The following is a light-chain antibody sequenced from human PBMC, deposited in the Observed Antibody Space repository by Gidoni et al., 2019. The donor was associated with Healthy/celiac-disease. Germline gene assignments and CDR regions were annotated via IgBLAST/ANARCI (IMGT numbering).Light chain of an antibody. CDR1: SSDVGSYNL. J-gene: IGLJ2*01. CDR3: CSYAGSSTSVV. V-gene: IGLV2-23*02. Sequence: QSALTQPASVSGSPGQSITIPCTGTSSDVGSYNLVSWYQQHPGKAPKLMIYEVSKRPSGVSNRFSGSKSGNTASLTISGLQAEDEADYSCCSYAGSSTSVVFGGGTKLTVL. CDR2: EVS.